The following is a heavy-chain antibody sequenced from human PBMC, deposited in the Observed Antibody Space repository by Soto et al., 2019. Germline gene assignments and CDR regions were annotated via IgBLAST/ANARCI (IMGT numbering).Heavy chain of an antibody. CDR1: GFSLSNARMG. D-gene: IGHD6-13*01. Sequence: QVTLKESGPALVKPTETLTLTCTVSGFSLSNARMGVSWIRQPPGQALEWLAHIFSNDEKSYSTSLKSRLTISQDTSKSQVVLTMTNMDPVDTATYYCARTYSSSWSYFDYWGQGALVTVSS. J-gene: IGHJ4*02. V-gene: IGHV2-26*01. CDR2: IFSNDEK. CDR3: ARTYSSSWSYFDY.